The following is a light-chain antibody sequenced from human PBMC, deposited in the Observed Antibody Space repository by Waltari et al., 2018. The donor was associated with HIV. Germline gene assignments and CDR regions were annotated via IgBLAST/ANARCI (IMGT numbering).Light chain of an antibody. J-gene: IGLJ7*01. Sequence: QLVLTQSPSASASPGASVKLTCTLSSGHSSYAIAWHQQQPEKGPRYLMKLNSDGSHSKGDGIPDRFSGSSSGAERYLTISSLQSEDEADYYCQTWGTGIAVFGGGTQLTVL. CDR1: SGHSSYA. V-gene: IGLV4-69*01. CDR2: LNSDGSH. CDR3: QTWGTGIAV.